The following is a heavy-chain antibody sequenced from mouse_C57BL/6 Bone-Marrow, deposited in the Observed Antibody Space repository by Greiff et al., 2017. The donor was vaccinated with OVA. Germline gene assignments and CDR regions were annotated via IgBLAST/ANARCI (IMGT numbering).Heavy chain of an antibody. V-gene: IGHV3-3*01. D-gene: IGHD2-5*01. CDR3: ARAYYSNVYWYFDV. Sequence: EVQRVESGPSLVRPSQTLSLTCTVTGFSINSDCYWIWIRQFPGNKLEYIGYTFYSGITYYNPSLESRTYITRDTSKNQFSLKLSSVTTEDTATYYCARAYYSNVYWYFDVWGTGTTVTVSS. CDR1: GFSINSDCY. CDR2: TFYSGIT. J-gene: IGHJ1*03.